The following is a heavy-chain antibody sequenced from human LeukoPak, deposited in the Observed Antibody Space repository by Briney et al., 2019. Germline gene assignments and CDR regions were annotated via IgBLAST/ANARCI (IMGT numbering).Heavy chain of an antibody. Sequence: KPSETLSLTCAVYGGSFSGYYWSWIRQPPGKGLEWIGEINHSGSTNYNPSLKSRVTISVDTSKNQFSLKLSSVTAADTAVYYCARGSSNTNGKFPNDYWGQGTLVTVSS. CDR3: ARGSSNTNGKFPNDY. CDR2: INHSGST. CDR1: GGSFSGYY. V-gene: IGHV4-34*01. D-gene: IGHD2-2*01. J-gene: IGHJ4*02.